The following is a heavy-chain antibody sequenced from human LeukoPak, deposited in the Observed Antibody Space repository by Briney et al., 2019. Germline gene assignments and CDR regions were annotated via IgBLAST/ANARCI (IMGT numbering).Heavy chain of an antibody. CDR3: ARDLVGATRERYYFDY. D-gene: IGHD1-26*01. V-gene: IGHV1-46*01. CDR1: GYTFTSYC. Sequence: GASVKVSCKASGYTFTSYCMHWVRQAPGQGLEWMGIINPSGGSTSYAQKVQVRVTMTSDTSTSTVYMELSSLRSEDTAVYYCARDLVGATRERYYFDYWGQGTLVTVSS. J-gene: IGHJ4*02. CDR2: INPSGGST.